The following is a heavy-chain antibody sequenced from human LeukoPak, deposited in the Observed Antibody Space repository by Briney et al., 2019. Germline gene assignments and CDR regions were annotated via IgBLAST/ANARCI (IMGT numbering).Heavy chain of an antibody. CDR3: ARQTDSSSWIHPRYYFDY. CDR1: GYTFTSYY. V-gene: IGHV1-46*01. Sequence: GASVKVSCKASGYTFTSYYMHWVRQAPGQGLEWMGIINPSGGSTSYARKFQGRVTMTRDTSTSTVYMELSSLRSEDTAVYYCARQTDSSSWIHPRYYFDYWGQGTLVTVSS. CDR2: INPSGGST. D-gene: IGHD6-13*01. J-gene: IGHJ4*02.